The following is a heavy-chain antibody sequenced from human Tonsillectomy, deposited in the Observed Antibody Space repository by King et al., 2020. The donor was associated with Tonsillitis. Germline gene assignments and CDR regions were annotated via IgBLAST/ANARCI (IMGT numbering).Heavy chain of an antibody. CDR1: GFTFSSYA. V-gene: IGHV3-30*04. CDR2: ISYDGSNK. Sequence: VQLVESGGGVVQPGRSLRLSCAASGFTFSSYAMHWVRQAPGKGLEWVAVISYDGSNKYYADSVKGRFTISRDNSKNTLYLQMNSLRGEDTAVYYCASSGFYYVDYWGQGTLVTVSS. D-gene: IGHD3-10*01. CDR3: ASSGFYYVDY. J-gene: IGHJ4*02.